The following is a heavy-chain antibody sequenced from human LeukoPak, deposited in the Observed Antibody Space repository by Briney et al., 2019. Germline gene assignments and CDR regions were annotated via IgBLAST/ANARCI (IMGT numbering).Heavy chain of an antibody. V-gene: IGHV3-11*06. Sequence: GGSLRLSCAASGFTFSDYYMSWIRQAPGQGLEWVSYISSSSSYTNYADSVKGRFTISRDNAKNSLYLQMNSLRAEDTAVYYCARDLGYGGKEFDPWGQGTLVTVSS. J-gene: IGHJ5*02. CDR2: ISSSSSYT. D-gene: IGHD4-23*01. CDR1: GFTFSDYY. CDR3: ARDLGYGGKEFDP.